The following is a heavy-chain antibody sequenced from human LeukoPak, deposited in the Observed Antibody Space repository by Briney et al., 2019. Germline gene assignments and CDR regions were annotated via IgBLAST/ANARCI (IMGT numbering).Heavy chain of an antibody. Sequence: SGTLSPTCGVSGGSISNTNWWTWVRQPPGKGLEWIGEVNLQGSTNYNPSLKSRVAISVDKSENHISLKLTSVTAADTAVYYLAKKGRSFRPLEYLGQGTLVNGAS. CDR3: AKKGRSFRPLEY. J-gene: IGHJ4*01. CDR2: VNLQGST. V-gene: IGHV4-4*02. CDR1: GGSISNTNW.